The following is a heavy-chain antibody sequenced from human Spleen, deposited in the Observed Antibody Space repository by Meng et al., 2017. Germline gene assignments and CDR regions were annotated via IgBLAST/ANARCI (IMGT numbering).Heavy chain of an antibody. CDR1: GFTFSNYA. Sequence: GESLKISCAASGFTFSNYAMTWVRQAPGKGLEWVANINQDGSEEYYVDSVKGRFTISRDNSKNTVYLQMNSLRAEDTAIYYCARHDWFDPWGQGTLVTVSS. CDR2: INQDGSEE. J-gene: IGHJ5*02. V-gene: IGHV3-7*03. CDR3: ARHDWFDP.